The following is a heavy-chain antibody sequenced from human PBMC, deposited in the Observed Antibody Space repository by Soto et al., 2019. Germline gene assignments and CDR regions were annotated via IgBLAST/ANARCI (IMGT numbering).Heavy chain of an antibody. CDR3: ARGRGGSYHFFDY. CDR1: GYSISSGYY. V-gene: IGHV4-38-2*01. Sequence: PSETLSLTCAVSGYSISSGYYWGWIRQPPGKGLEWIGSIYHSGSTYYNPSLKSRVTISVDTSKNQFSLKLSSVTAADTAVYYCARGRGGSYHFFDYWGQGTLVTVSS. D-gene: IGHD1-26*01. CDR2: IYHSGST. J-gene: IGHJ4*02.